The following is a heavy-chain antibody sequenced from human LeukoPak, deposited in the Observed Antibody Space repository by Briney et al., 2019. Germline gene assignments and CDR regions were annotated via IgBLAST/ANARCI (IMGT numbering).Heavy chain of an antibody. J-gene: IGHJ4*02. CDR2: IYCSGST. D-gene: IGHD6-6*01. V-gene: IGHV4-59*08. Sequence: SETLSLTCTVSGGSISSYYWSWIRQPPGKGLEWIGYIYCSGSTNYNPSLKSRVTISVDTSKNQFSLKLSSVTAADTAVYYCARHARSSSSSRGYFDYWGQGTLVTVSS. CDR1: GGSISSYY. CDR3: ARHARSSSSSRGYFDY.